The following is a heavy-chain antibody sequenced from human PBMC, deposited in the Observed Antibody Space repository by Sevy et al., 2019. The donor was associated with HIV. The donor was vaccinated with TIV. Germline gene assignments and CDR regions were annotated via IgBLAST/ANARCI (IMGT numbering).Heavy chain of an antibody. CDR3: AKDLYFWGGYGGYYYYYGMDV. Sequence: GGSLSLSCAASGFIFNSYAMSWVRQAPGKGLEWVSAISGSGGSTYYADSVKGRFTISRDNSKNTLYLQMNSLGVEDTAVYYCAKDLYFWGGYGGYYYYYGMDVWGQGTTVTVSS. CDR2: ISGSGGST. CDR1: GFIFNSYA. V-gene: IGHV3-23*01. D-gene: IGHD3-3*01. J-gene: IGHJ6*02.